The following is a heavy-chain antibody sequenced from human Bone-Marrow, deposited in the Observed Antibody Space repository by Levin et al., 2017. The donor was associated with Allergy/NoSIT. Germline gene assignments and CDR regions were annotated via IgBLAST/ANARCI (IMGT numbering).Heavy chain of an antibody. CDR2: IYSGGST. J-gene: IGHJ4*02. V-gene: IGHV3-53*01. CDR3: ARGWFGEWLSH. CDR1: GFTVSSNY. Sequence: GGSLRLSCAASGFTVSSNYISWVRQAPGKGPEWVSVIYSGGSTYDADSVKGRFTTSRDNSTNTPYLQMNSLRAEDTAVYYCARGWFGEWLSHWGQGTMVTVSS. D-gene: IGHD3-10*01.